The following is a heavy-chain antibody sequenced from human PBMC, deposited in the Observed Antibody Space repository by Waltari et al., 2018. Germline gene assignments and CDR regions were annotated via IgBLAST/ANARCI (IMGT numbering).Heavy chain of an antibody. V-gene: IGHV1-69*05. CDR2: IIPIFGTA. D-gene: IGHD6-6*01. J-gene: IGHJ6*02. Sequence: QVQLVQSGAEVKKPGSSVKVSCRASGVTCSSYASSWVRQAPGQGLEWMGGIIPIFGTAKDAQKFQGRVTINTDESTCTDYMELSSLRSEDKDVYYCARKTVAARRGVYYGMDVWGQGTTVIVSS. CDR1: GVTCSSYA. CDR3: ARKTVAARRGVYYGMDV.